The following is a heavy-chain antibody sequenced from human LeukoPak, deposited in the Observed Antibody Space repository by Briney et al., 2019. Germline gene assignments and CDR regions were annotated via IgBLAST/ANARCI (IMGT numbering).Heavy chain of an antibody. Sequence: GGSLRLSCAASGFTFSSYSMNWVRQAPGKGLEWVSSISSSSSYIYYADSVKGRFTISRDNAKNSLYLQMNSLRAEDTAVYYCARDKDRYCSSTSCSHNWFDPWGQGTLVTVSS. CDR3: ARDKDRYCSSTSCSHNWFDP. CDR2: ISSSSSYI. CDR1: GFTFSSYS. V-gene: IGHV3-21*01. D-gene: IGHD2-2*01. J-gene: IGHJ5*02.